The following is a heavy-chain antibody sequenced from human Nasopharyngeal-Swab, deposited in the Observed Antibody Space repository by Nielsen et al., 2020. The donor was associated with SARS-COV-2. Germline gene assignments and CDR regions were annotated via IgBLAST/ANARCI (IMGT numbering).Heavy chain of an antibody. D-gene: IGHD6-13*01. CDR3: ARGGSSWSAEYFQY. V-gene: IGHV1-18*01. CDR2: ISAYNDNT. Sequence: ASVKVSCKTSGYTFSNYAISWVRQAPGRGLEWMGWISAYNDNTKYAQKLQDRVTMTTDTSTSTAYMDLRGLRSDDTAVYFCARGGSSWSAEYFQYWGQGTLVTVSS. CDR1: GYTFSNYA. J-gene: IGHJ1*01.